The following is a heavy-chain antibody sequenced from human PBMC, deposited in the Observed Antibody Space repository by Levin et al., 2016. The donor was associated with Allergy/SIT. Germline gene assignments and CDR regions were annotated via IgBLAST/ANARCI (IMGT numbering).Heavy chain of an antibody. CDR2: ISYDGSNK. D-gene: IGHD6-19*01. Sequence: GESLKISCAASGFTFSSYGMHWVRQAPGKGLEWVAVISYDGSNKYYADSVKGRFTISRDNSKNTLYLQMNSLRAEDTAVYYCAKCRIAVAGTELLGWFDPWGQGTLVTVSS. CDR3: AKCRIAVAGTELLGWFDP. J-gene: IGHJ5*02. CDR1: GFTFSSYG. V-gene: IGHV3-30*18.